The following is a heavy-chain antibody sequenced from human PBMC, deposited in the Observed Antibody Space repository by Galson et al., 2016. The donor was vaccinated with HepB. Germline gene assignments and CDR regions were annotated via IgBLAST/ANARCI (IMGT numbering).Heavy chain of an antibody. D-gene: IGHD3-16*02. J-gene: IGHJ4*02. CDR2: IYSGGST. V-gene: IGHV3-53*01. Sequence: SLRLSCAVSGFAVRSNFMARVHQAPGKGLEWVSLIYSGGSTYYADSVRGRFTISRDISKNTLFLEMLSLRAEDTAVYYCARVQTFYDYIWGTSRPRYFDYWGQGTLVTVSS. CDR3: ARVQTFYDYIWGTSRPRYFDY. CDR1: GFAVRSNF.